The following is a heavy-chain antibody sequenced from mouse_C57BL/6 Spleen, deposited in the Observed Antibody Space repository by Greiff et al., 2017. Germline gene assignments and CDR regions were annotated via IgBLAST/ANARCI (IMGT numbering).Heavy chain of an antibody. CDR3: ARLSPRQLLFAY. CDR1: GYTFTDYY. Sequence: VQLQQSGPELVKPGASVKISCKASGYTFTDYYMNWVKQSHGKSLEWIGDINPNNGGTSYNQKFKGKATLTVDKSSSTAYMELRSLTSEDSAVYYCARLSPRQLLFAYWGQGTLVTVSA. V-gene: IGHV1-26*01. CDR2: INPNNGGT. J-gene: IGHJ3*01. D-gene: IGHD3-2*01.